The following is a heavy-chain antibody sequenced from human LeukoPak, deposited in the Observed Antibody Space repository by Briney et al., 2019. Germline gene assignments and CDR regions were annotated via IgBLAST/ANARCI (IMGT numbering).Heavy chain of an antibody. CDR3: ARDREPPYGDYAPYWYFDL. Sequence: GGSLRLSCAASGFTFSSYSMNWVRQAPGKGLEWVSYISDTGSTIYYADSVKGRFTISRDNAKNSLYLQMNSLRAEDTAVYYCARDREPPYGDYAPYWYFDLWGRGTLVTVSS. CDR1: GFTFSSYS. CDR2: ISDTGSTI. J-gene: IGHJ2*01. V-gene: IGHV3-48*04. D-gene: IGHD4-17*01.